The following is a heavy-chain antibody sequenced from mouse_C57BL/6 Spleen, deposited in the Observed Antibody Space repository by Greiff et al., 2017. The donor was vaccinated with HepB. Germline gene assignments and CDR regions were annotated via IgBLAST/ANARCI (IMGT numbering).Heavy chain of an antibody. CDR1: GYTFTSYW. V-gene: IGHV1-50*01. CDR3: AAYYSNSAWFAY. J-gene: IGHJ3*01. D-gene: IGHD2-5*01. Sequence: VQLQQPGAELVKPGASVKLSCKASGYTFTSYWMQWVKQRLGQGLEWIGEIDPSDSYTNYNQKFKGKATLTVDTSSSTAYMQLSSLTSEDSAVYYCAAYYSNSAWFAYWGQGTLVTVSA. CDR2: IDPSDSYT.